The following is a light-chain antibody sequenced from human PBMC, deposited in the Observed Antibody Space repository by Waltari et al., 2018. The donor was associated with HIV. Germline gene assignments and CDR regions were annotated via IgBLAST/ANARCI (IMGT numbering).Light chain of an antibody. CDR3: AAWDDSLL. CDR1: SSNIGSNY. CDR2: RNN. J-gene: IGLJ2*01. V-gene: IGLV1-47*01. Sequence: QSVLTQPPSASGTPGQRVTISCSGSSSNIGSNYVYWYQHLPGTAPNLLIYRNNQRPSGVPDRFSGSKSGTSASLAISGLRSEDEADYYCAAWDDSLLFGGGTKLTVL.